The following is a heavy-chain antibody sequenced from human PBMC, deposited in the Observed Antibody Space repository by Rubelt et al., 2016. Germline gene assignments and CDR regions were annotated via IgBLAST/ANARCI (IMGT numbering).Heavy chain of an antibody. CDR3: ARACSGCPWDY. Sequence: QIQLVQSGAEVKKPGASVKVSCKASGYKFNNYGFSWVRRAPGQGLEWMGWISAYSGDTNYPQKFQGRVTMTAETSRSTAYMWLRSLRSDDTAVYYCARACSGCPWDYWGQGTLVTVSS. CDR1: GYKFNNYG. V-gene: IGHV1-18*01. CDR2: ISAYSGDT. D-gene: IGHD6-19*01. J-gene: IGHJ4*02.